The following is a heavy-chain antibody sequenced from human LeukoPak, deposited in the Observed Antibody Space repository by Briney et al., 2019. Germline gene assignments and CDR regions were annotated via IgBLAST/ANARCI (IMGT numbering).Heavy chain of an antibody. V-gene: IGHV3-23*01. D-gene: IGHD3-10*01. CDR1: GFTFSSYA. J-gene: IGHJ4*02. Sequence: GGSLRLSCAASGFTFSSYAMGWVRQAPGKGLEWVSAISGSGGSTYYADSVKGRFTISRDNSKNTLYLQMNSLRAEDTAVYYCAKDLVYYGSGSFDYWGQGTLVTVSS. CDR2: ISGSGGST. CDR3: AKDLVYYGSGSFDY.